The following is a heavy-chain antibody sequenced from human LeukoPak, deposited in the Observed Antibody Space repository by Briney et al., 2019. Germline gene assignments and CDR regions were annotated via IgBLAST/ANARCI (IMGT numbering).Heavy chain of an antibody. CDR3: ARDRSHCSGGSCYYYGMDV. J-gene: IGHJ6*04. CDR1: GFTVSSNY. CDR2: IYSGGST. Sequence: GGSLRLSCAASGFTVSSNYMSWVRQAPGKGLEGVSVIYSGGSTYYADSVKGRFTISRDNSKNTLYPQMNSLRAEDTAVYYCARDRSHCSGGSCYYYGMDVWGKGTTVTVSS. V-gene: IGHV3-53*01. D-gene: IGHD2-15*01.